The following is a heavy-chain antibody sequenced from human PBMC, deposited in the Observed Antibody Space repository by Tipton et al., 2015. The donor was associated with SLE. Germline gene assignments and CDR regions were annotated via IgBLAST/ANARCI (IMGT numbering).Heavy chain of an antibody. CDR2: ISYDGSNK. Sequence: SLRLSCAASGFTFSDYAMHWVRQAPGKGLEWVSFISYDGSNKYYADSVKGRFTISRDNSKNTLYLQMNSLRAEDTAVYYCAKDGYPLEKYFQHWGQGTLVTVSS. CDR3: AKDGYPLEKYFQH. CDR1: GFTFSDYA. V-gene: IGHV3-30*04. D-gene: IGHD6-13*01. J-gene: IGHJ1*01.